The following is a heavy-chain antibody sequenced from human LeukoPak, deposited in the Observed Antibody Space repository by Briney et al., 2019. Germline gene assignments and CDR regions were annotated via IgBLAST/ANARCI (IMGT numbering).Heavy chain of an antibody. CDR3: ARDLAGVLDY. Sequence: GGSLRLSCAASGFTFSTYWMAWVRQAPGKGLEWVANIKYDESEKYYVDSVKGRFTISRDNAKNSPFLQMNSLRAEDTAVYYCARDLAGVLDYWGRGTLVTVSS. J-gene: IGHJ4*02. V-gene: IGHV3-7*01. CDR1: GFTFSTYW. CDR2: IKYDESEK. D-gene: IGHD2-8*01.